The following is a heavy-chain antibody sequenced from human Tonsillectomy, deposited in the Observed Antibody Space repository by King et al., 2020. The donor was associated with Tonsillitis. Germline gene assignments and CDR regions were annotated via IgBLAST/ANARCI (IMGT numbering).Heavy chain of an antibody. CDR2: INAGNGNT. CDR3: ARDEDI. J-gene: IGHJ3*02. Sequence: QLVQSGAEVKKPGASVKVSCKASGYSFTKYAINWVRQAPGQSLEWMGWINAGNGNTRYSQKFQDRVTITRDTSASTAYMEVSSLTSEDTAVYYCARDEDIWGQGTMVTVSS. V-gene: IGHV1-3*01. CDR1: GYSFTKYA.